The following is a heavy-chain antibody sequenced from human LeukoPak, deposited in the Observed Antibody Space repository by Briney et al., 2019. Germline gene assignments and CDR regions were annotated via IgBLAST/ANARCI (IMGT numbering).Heavy chain of an antibody. CDR3: AREPRDIVVVPAPDY. D-gene: IGHD2-2*01. V-gene: IGHV1-69*04. CDR2: IIPILGIA. Sequence: ASVKVSCKASGGTFSSYAISWVRQAPGQGLEWMGRIIPILGIANYAQKFQGRVTITADKSTSTAYMELSSLRSEDTAVYYCAREPRDIVVVPAPDYWGQGTLVTVSS. J-gene: IGHJ4*02. CDR1: GGTFSSYA.